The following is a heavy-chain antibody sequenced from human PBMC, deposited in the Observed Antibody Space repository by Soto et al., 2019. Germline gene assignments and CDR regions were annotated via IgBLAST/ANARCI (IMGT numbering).Heavy chain of an antibody. Sequence: EVQLLESGGGLVQPGGSLRLSCAASGFTFSSYAMSWVRQAPGKGLEWVSAISGSGGSTYYADSVKGRFTISRDNSKNTLYLQMTSLRAEDTAVYYCVAHYYGSGSPIDYWGQGTLVTVSS. J-gene: IGHJ4*02. CDR3: VAHYYGSGSPIDY. CDR1: GFTFSSYA. D-gene: IGHD3-10*01. V-gene: IGHV3-23*01. CDR2: ISGSGGST.